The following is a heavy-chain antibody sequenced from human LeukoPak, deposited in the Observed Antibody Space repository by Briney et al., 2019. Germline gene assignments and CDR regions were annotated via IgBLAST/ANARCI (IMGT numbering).Heavy chain of an antibody. CDR2: IRSKAYGGTT. CDR3: TRLGYCSSTSCYFYYYYYMDV. V-gene: IGHV3-49*04. Sequence: GGSLRLSCTASGFTFGDYAMSWVRQAPGKGLEWVGFIRSKAYGGTTEYAASVKGRFTISRDDPKSIAYLQMNSLKTEDTAVYYCTRLGYCSSTSCYFYYYYYMDVWGKGTTVTVSS. D-gene: IGHD2-2*01. J-gene: IGHJ6*03. CDR1: GFTFGDYA.